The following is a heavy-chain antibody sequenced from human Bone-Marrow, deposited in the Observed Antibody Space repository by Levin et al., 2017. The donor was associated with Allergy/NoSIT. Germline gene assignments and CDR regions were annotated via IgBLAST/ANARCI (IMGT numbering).Heavy chain of an antibody. CDR1: GDSLSSRNW. V-gene: IGHV4-4*02. D-gene: IGHD6-13*01. CDR3: ARTWGANTSWSGYLDF. CDR2: IFHSGVT. J-gene: IGHJ4*02. Sequence: PSETLSLTCTVSGDSLSSRNWWIWIRQFPGRGLEWIGEIFHSGVTNYNPSLNGRVSMSLDKSQRQFFLTLKSVTAADTATYYCARTWGANTSWSGYLDFWGQGVPVTVSA.